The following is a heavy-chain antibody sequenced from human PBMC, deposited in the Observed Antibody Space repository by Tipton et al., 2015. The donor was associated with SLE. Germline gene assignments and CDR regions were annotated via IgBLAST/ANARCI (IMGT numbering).Heavy chain of an antibody. Sequence: QSGPEVKKPGASVKVSCKASGYTFTDYYMHWVRQAPGQGLEWMGRINPNSGDTNSAQNFQGRVTMTRDTSISTVYMELTRLESDDTAVYYCATSTYYGSGSFYKWGQGTLVTVSS. CDR1: GYTFTDYY. V-gene: IGHV1-2*06. CDR2: INPNSGDT. D-gene: IGHD3-10*01. CDR3: ATSTYYGSGSFYK. J-gene: IGHJ4*02.